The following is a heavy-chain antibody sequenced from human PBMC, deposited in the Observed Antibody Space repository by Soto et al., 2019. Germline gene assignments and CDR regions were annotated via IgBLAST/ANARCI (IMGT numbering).Heavy chain of an antibody. Sequence: QLQLVQSGTEVKKPGSSVTVSCKASGGTFGNYAINWLRQAPGQGLQWMGDISPMFHKANYEQTFQGRVSSTAEEYTNTVYMELSSLRSEDTALYICARVVVVHTTRLGAWGQGTLVTVSS. CDR3: ARVVVVHTTRLGA. D-gene: IGHD2-15*01. J-gene: IGHJ5*02. CDR1: GGTFGNYA. CDR2: ISPMFHKA. V-gene: IGHV1-69*01.